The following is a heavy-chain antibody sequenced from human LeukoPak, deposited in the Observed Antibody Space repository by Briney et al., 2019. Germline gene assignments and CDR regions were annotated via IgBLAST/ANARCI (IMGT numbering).Heavy chain of an antibody. Sequence: GASVKVSCKASGYTFTSYGISWVRQAPGQGLEWMGWISAYNGNTNYAQKLQGRVTMTTDTSTSTAYMELRSLGSDDTAVYYCARGFRYSSGWTMQYYFDYWGQGTLVTVSS. CDR1: GYTFTSYG. V-gene: IGHV1-18*01. CDR3: ARGFRYSSGWTMQYYFDY. D-gene: IGHD6-19*01. CDR2: ISAYNGNT. J-gene: IGHJ4*02.